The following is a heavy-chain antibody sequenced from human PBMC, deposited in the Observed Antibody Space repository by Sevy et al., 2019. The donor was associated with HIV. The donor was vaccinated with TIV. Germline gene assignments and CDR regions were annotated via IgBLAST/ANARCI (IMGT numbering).Heavy chain of an antibody. J-gene: IGHJ6*03. V-gene: IGHV3-21*01. CDR1: GFTFSSYS. Sequence: GGSLRLSCAASGFTFSSYSMNWVRQAPGKGLEWVSSISSSSSYIYYADSVKGRFTISRDNAKNSLYLQMNSLRAEDTAVYYCARASIAARPRPFYMDVWGKGTTVTVPS. CDR2: ISSSSSYI. D-gene: IGHD6-6*01. CDR3: ARASIAARPRPFYMDV.